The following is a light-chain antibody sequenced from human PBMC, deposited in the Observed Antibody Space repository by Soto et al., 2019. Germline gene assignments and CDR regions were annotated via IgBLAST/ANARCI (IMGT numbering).Light chain of an antibody. CDR1: QSVTTR. V-gene: IGKV3-20*01. CDR2: GAS. Sequence: IVLTHSPGTLSLSPGERVTLSCRASQSVTTRLAWYQHKPGQAPTLLMSGASNRASGVPVRFSGSGSGTDFTLTRTRLEPEDFALYYCQQYGGSPITFGLGTRLEIK. CDR3: QQYGGSPIT. J-gene: IGKJ5*01.